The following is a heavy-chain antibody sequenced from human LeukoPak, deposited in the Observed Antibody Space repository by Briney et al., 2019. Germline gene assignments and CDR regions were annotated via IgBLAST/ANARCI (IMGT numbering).Heavy chain of an antibody. CDR3: ASRYYYDSSGYYRLGC. CDR2: FDPEDGET. D-gene: IGHD3-22*01. Sequence: GASVKVSCKVSGYTLTELSMHWVRQAPGKGLEWMGGFDPEDGETIYAQKFQGRVTMTEDTSTDTAYMELSSLRSEDTAVYYCASRYYYDSSGYYRLGCWGQGTLVTVSS. V-gene: IGHV1-24*01. J-gene: IGHJ4*02. CDR1: GYTLTELS.